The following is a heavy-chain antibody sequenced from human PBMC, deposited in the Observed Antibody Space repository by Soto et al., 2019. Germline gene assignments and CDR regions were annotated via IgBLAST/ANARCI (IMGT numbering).Heavy chain of an antibody. V-gene: IGHV3-43*01. CDR3: AQVGAVTDYTNLDY. CDR1: GFTFDDYS. CDR2: ISWDGRST. D-gene: IGHD4-4*01. J-gene: IGHJ4*02. Sequence: EVQLVQSGGVVVQPGGSLRLSCATSGFTFDDYSMHWVRQVPGKGLEWVSLISWDGRSTFYADSVKGRFTISRDNSKNSLYLQMNSLTTEDTAFYYCAQVGAVTDYTNLDYWGQGALVTVSS.